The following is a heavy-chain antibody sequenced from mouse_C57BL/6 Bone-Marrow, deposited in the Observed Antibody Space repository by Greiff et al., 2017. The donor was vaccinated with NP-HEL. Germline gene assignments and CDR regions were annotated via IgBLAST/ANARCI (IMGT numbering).Heavy chain of an antibody. CDR3: ATYCYDGGPFDY. D-gene: IGHD2-12*01. V-gene: IGHV1-64*01. J-gene: IGHJ2*01. CDR2: IHPNSGGT. CDR1: GYTFTSYW. Sequence: QVQLQQPGAELVKPGASVKLSCKASGYTFTSYWMHWVKQRPGQGLEWIGMIHPNSGGTTYNEKFKGKATLTVDKSSSTAYMQLSSLTSEDSAVYYCATYCYDGGPFDYWGQGTTITVSS.